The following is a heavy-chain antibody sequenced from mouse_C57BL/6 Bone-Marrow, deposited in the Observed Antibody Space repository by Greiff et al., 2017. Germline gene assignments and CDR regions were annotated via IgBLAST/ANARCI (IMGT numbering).Heavy chain of an antibody. Sequence: DVQLQESGAELVRPGASVKLSCTASGFNIKDDYMHWVKQRPEQGLEWIGWIDPENGDTEYASKFQGKATITADTSSNTAYLQLSSLTSEDTAVYYCTTGTVGVPFDYWGQGTTLTVSS. D-gene: IGHD1-1*01. CDR1: GFNIKDDY. J-gene: IGHJ2*01. CDR2: IDPENGDT. CDR3: TTGTVGVPFDY. V-gene: IGHV14-4*01.